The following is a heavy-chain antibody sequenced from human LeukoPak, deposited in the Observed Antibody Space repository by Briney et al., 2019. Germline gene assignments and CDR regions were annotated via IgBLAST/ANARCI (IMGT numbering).Heavy chain of an antibody. D-gene: IGHD5-12*01. J-gene: IGHJ4*02. CDR2: ISYDGSNK. CDR3: ARDKAIVALDY. CDR1: GFTFSSYA. V-gene: IGHV3-30-3*01. Sequence: PGRSLRLSCAASGFTFSSYAMHWVRQAPGKGLEWVAVISYDGSNKYYADSVKGRFTISRDNSKNTLYLQMNSLRAEDTAVYYCARDKAIVALDYWGQGTLVTVSS.